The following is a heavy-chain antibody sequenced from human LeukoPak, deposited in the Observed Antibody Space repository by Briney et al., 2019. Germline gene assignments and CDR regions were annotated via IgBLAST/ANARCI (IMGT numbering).Heavy chain of an antibody. CDR3: ATALTRNDSWSGYSFYGMDV. Sequence: ASVKVSCKVSGYTLTELSMHWVRQAPGKGLEWMGGFDPEDGETIYAQKFQGRVTMTEDTSTDTAYMELSSLRSEDTAVYYCATALTRNDSWSGYSFYGMDVWGQGTTVTVSS. V-gene: IGHV1-24*01. CDR2: FDPEDGET. J-gene: IGHJ6*02. D-gene: IGHD3-3*01. CDR1: GYTLTELS.